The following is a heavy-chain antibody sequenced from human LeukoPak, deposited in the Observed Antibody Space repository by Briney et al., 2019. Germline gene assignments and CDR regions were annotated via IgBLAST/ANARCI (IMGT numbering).Heavy chain of an antibody. D-gene: IGHD3-10*01. J-gene: IGHJ4*02. CDR2: SGPYNGNT. CDR3: ARDTSLWFGELLYVYVQPIDY. Sequence: ASVKVSCKASGYTFTNYGISWVRQAPGQGLEGMGWSGPYNGNTNYAKKFQDRITMTTDTSTSTAYMELRSLRSDDTAMYYCARDTSLWFGELLYVYVQPIDYWGQGTLVTVSS. V-gene: IGHV1-18*01. CDR1: GYTFTNYG.